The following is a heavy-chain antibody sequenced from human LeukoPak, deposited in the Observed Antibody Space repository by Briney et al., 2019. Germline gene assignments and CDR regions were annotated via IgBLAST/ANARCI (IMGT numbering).Heavy chain of an antibody. CDR2: IYYSGST. V-gene: IGHV4-31*03. Sequence: PSETLSLTCTVSGGFISSGGYYWSWIRQHPGKGLEWIGYIYYSGSTYYNPSLKSRVTISVDTSKNQFSLKLSSVTAADTAVYYCATYAVWGSYFDYWGQGTLVTVSS. D-gene: IGHD3-16*01. J-gene: IGHJ4*02. CDR3: ATYAVWGSYFDY. CDR1: GGFISSGGYY.